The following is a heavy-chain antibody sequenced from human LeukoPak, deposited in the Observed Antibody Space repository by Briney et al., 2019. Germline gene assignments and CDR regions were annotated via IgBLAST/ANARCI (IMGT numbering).Heavy chain of an antibody. J-gene: IGHJ4*02. CDR3: AKGYYGNYVAVDY. Sequence: GGSLRLSCAASGFTFSSYAMIWVRQAPGKGLDWVSSISDNGDDTYYADSVKGRFTISRDKSNNTLYLQMNSLRADDTAVYYCAKGYYGNYVAVDYWGQGTLVTVSS. CDR2: ISDNGDDT. CDR1: GFTFSSYA. D-gene: IGHD4-11*01. V-gene: IGHV3-23*01.